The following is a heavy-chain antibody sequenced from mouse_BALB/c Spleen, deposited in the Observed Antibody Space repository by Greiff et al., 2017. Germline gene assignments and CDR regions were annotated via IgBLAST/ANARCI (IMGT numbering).Heavy chain of an antibody. Sequence: VKLVESGPGLVQPSQSLSITCTVSGFSLTSYGVHWVRQSPGKGLEWLGVIWSGGSTDYNAAFISRLSISKDNSKSQVFFKMNSLQADDTAIYYCARKGYGNYFYAMDYWGQGTSVTVSS. V-gene: IGHV2-4-1*01. D-gene: IGHD2-10*02. CDR3: ARKGYGNYFYAMDY. CDR1: GFSLTSYG. J-gene: IGHJ4*01. CDR2: IWSGGST.